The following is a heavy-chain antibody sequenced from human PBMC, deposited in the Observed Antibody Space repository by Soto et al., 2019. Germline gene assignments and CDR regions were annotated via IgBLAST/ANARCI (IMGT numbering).Heavy chain of an antibody. Sequence: TLSLTFRVPFDSILSRSYFWGWIRQPPGKGLEWIGSIYYSGSTYYNPSLKSRVTVSVDTSKNQFSLKLSSVTAADTAVYYCARHPSDFWFDPWGQG. CDR2: IYYSGST. D-gene: IGHD2-21*02. V-gene: IGHV4-39*01. CDR1: FDSILSRSYF. CDR3: ARHPSDFWFDP. J-gene: IGHJ5*02.